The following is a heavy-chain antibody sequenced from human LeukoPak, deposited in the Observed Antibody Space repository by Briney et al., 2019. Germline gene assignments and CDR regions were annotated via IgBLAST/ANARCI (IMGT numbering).Heavy chain of an antibody. CDR1: GFTFSAYA. V-gene: IGHV3-30*04. Sequence: GRSLRLSCAASGFTFSAYAMHWVRQAPGKGLEWVAFISYDGRNEYYADSVKGRFTISRDNSKDTVDLQMNSLRVEDTAVYYCARSRGYGSGSYYTYYFDYWGQGTLVTVSS. CDR3: ARSRGYGSGSYYTYYFDY. D-gene: IGHD3-10*01. J-gene: IGHJ4*02. CDR2: ISYDGRNE.